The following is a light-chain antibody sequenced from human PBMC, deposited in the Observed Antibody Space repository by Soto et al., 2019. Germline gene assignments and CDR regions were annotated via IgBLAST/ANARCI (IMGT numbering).Light chain of an antibody. J-gene: IGKJ2*01. CDR3: QQYTTWPPFMYT. Sequence: EIVMTQSPGTLSGSPGETVTLSCSASHNIYTNLAWYQQRRGQAPRLLIYGASTRASGIPDRFSGSGSGAEFTLTISSLESEDFAVYYYQQYTTWPPFMYTFGPGTRLEI. CDR1: HNIYTN. CDR2: GAS. V-gene: IGKV3-15*01.